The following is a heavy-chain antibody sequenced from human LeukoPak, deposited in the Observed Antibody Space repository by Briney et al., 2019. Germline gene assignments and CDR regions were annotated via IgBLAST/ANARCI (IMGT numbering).Heavy chain of an antibody. D-gene: IGHD1-26*01. J-gene: IGHJ4*02. Sequence: SETLSLTCTVSGGSISSYYWSWVRQPPGKGLEWIGYIYYSGSTNYNPSLKSRVTISVDKSKNQFSLKLSSVTAADTAVYYCARIATPGGYFDYWGQGTLVTVSS. CDR3: ARIATPGGYFDY. CDR1: GGSISSYY. V-gene: IGHV4-59*12. CDR2: IYYSGST.